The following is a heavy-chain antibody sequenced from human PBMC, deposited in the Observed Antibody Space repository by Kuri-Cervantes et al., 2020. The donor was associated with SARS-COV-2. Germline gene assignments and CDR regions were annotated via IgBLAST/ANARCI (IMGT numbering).Heavy chain of an antibody. CDR3: ARESGVDWGSDAFDI. J-gene: IGHJ3*02. CDR1: GFTFSSYW. D-gene: IGHD7-27*01. CDR2: ISSSSSTI. Sequence: GGSLRLSCAASGFTFSSYWMSWVRQAPGKGLEWVSYISSSSSTIYYADSVKGRFTISRDNAKNSLYLQMNSLRAEDTAVYYCARESGVDWGSDAFDIWGQGTMVTVSS. V-gene: IGHV3-48*01.